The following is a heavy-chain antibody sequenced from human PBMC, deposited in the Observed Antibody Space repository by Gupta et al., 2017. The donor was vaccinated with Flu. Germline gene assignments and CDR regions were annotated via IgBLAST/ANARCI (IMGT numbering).Heavy chain of an antibody. D-gene: IGHD3-22*01. CDR3: ARGYYDSSGYSDYYYYYGMDV. CDR1: GGTFSSYA. Sequence: QVQLVQSGAEVKKPGSSVKVSCKASGGTFSSYAIRWVRKAPGQGLEWMGGIIPIFGTANYAQKFQGRVTITADKSTSTAYMELSSLRSEDTAVYYCARGYYDSSGYSDYYYYYGMDVWGQGTTVTVSS. CDR2: IIPIFGTA. V-gene: IGHV1-69*06. J-gene: IGHJ6*02.